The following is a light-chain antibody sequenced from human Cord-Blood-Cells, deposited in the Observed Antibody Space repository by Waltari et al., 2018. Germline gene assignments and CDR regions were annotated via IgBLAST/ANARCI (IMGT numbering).Light chain of an antibody. Sequence: QSALTQPASVSGSPGKSITISCSGTSSDVGGYNYVSWYQQHPGKAPNLMIYDVSNRPSGVSNRFSGSKSGNTASLTISGLQAEDEADYYCSSYTSSSTRVFGGGTKLTVL. J-gene: IGLJ3*02. CDR3: SSYTSSSTRV. V-gene: IGLV2-14*01. CDR1: SSDVGGYNY. CDR2: DVS.